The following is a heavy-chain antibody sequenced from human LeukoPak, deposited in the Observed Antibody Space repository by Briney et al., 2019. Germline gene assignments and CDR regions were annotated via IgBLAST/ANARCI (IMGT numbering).Heavy chain of an antibody. CDR3: AFRPLGDCSSSTCYAFDY. V-gene: IGHV3-48*02. D-gene: IGHD2-2*01. CDR2: ISSSGSTT. CDR1: GFTFSYYS. J-gene: IGHJ4*02. Sequence: GGSLRLSCAVSGFTFSYYSMNWVRQAPGKGLEWVSYISSSGSTTYYADSVKGRFTVSRDNAKNSLYLKMNSLRDEDTAVYYCAFRPLGDCSSSTCYAFDYWGRGTLVTVSS.